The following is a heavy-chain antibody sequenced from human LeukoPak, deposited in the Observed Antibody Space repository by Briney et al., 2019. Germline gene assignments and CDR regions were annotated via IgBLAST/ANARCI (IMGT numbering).Heavy chain of an antibody. V-gene: IGHV1-18*01. J-gene: IGHJ4*02. CDR3: VRDRAGVNFWSGYFQQIDY. D-gene: IGHD3-3*01. CDR2: ISAYYGNT. Sequence: GSVKVSCKAAGYAFTSYGISCVRQAPGQGLEWMGWISAYYGNTNYAQKLQGRVTMTTDTSTSTAYMELRSLRSDDTAVYYCVRDRAGVNFWSGYFQQIDYWGQGTLVTLSS. CDR1: GYAFTSYG.